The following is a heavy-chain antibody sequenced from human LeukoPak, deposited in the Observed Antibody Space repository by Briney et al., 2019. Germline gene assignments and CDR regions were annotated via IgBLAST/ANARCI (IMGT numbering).Heavy chain of an antibody. D-gene: IGHD3-22*01. V-gene: IGHV4-59*01. CDR3: ARLDSSGSNDAFDI. CDR1: GGSISSYY. J-gene: IGHJ3*02. CDR2: IYYSGST. Sequence: PSETLSLTCTVSGGSISSYYWSWIRQPPGKGLEWIGYIYYSGSTNYNPSLKSRVTISVDTSKNQFSLKLSSVTAADTAMYYCARLDSSGSNDAFDIWGQGTMVTVSS.